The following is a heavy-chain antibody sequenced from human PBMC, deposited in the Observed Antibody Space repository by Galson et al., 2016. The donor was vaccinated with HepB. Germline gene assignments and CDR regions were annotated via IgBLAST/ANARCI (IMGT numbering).Heavy chain of an antibody. D-gene: IGHD1-26*01. CDR3: ARYPQLGDYYGIDV. Sequence: SVKVSCKASGGNFNSYAINWVRQAPGQGLEWMGGIIPVFGAADYAQKFLGRVTITADASTSTAYMALSIRSSEDTAVYYCARYPQLGDYYGIDVWGQGTTVTVSS. CDR2: IIPVFGAA. J-gene: IGHJ6*02. CDR1: GGNFNSYA. V-gene: IGHV1-69*13.